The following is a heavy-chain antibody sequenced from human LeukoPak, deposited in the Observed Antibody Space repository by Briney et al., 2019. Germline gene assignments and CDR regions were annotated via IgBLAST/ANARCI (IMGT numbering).Heavy chain of an antibody. CDR2: IHISGST. D-gene: IGHD3-10*01. CDR1: GGSIRNYY. J-gene: IGHJ4*02. CDR3: ARHYYSSGSFDY. V-gene: IGHV4-4*07. Sequence: SETLSLTCTVSGGSIRNYYWNWIRQSAGKGLELIGRIHISGSTNSNPSLKSRVTMSVDTSKNQFSLRLSSVTAADTAVYYCARHYYSSGSFDYWGQGTLVTVSS.